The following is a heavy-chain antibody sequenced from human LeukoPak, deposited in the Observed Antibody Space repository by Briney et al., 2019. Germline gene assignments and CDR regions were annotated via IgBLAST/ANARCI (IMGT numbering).Heavy chain of an antibody. D-gene: IGHD6-13*01. J-gene: IGHJ3*02. CDR3: ARGAAKDAFDI. V-gene: IGHV4-34*01. Sequence: SETLSLTCAVYGGSFSGYYWSWIRHPPGKGLEWIGEINHSGSTNYNPSLKSRVTISVDTSKNQFSLKLSSVTAADTAVYYCARGAAKDAFDIWGQGTMVTVSS. CDR2: INHSGST. CDR1: GGSFSGYY.